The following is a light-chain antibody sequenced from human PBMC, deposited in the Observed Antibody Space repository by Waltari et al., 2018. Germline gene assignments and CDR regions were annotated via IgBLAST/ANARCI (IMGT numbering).Light chain of an antibody. CDR3: SSFTSSSTWV. CDR2: DVN. J-gene: IGLJ3*02. V-gene: IGLV2-14*01. Sequence: QSALTQPASVSGSSGQSITISCTGTSSDVGGYIYVSRYQQHPGKAPKLMIYDVNNRPSGVSTRFSGSKSGNTASLTISGLQAEDEADYYCSSFTSSSTWVFGGGTNLTVL. CDR1: SSDVGGYIY.